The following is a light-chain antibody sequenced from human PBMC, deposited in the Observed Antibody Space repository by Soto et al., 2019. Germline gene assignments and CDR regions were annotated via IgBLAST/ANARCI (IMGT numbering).Light chain of an antibody. V-gene: IGKV3-15*01. Sequence: EIVMTQSPATLSVSPGERATLSCRASQSISSNLAWYQQKPGQAPRLLMFRTSSRATCFPARFSGSGSGTEFNLTISSLQSEDFGVYYCQQYNNWPRATFGGGTKVDIK. CDR2: RTS. CDR3: QQYNNWPRAT. CDR1: QSISSN. J-gene: IGKJ4*01.